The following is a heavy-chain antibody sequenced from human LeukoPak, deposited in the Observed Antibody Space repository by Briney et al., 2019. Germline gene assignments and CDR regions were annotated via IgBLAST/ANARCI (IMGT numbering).Heavy chain of an antibody. Sequence: PGGSLRLSCAASGFTFSSYSMNWVRQAPGKGLEWVSYISSSSSTIYYADSVKGRFTISRDNAKNSLYLQMNSLRAEDTAVYYCARDNGWVDYWGQGTLVTVSS. D-gene: IGHD6-19*01. CDR1: GFTFSSYS. CDR2: ISSSSSTI. J-gene: IGHJ4*02. V-gene: IGHV3-48*01. CDR3: ARDNGWVDY.